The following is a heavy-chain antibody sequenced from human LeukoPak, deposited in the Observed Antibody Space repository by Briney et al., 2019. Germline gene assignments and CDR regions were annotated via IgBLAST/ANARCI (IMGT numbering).Heavy chain of an antibody. J-gene: IGHJ3*02. Sequence: SETLSLTCSVSGGSIRSYYWTWIRQPPGKGLEWIGYIYYSGNTNYNPSLKSRVTISVDTSKNQFSLKLSSVTAADTAVYYCARGDGTDAFDIWGQGTMVTVSS. V-gene: IGHV4-59*12. CDR1: GGSIRSYY. CDR2: IYYSGNT. CDR3: ARGDGTDAFDI. D-gene: IGHD1-14*01.